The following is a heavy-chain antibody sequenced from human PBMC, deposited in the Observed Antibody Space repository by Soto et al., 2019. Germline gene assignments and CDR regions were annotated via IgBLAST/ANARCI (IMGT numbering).Heavy chain of an antibody. D-gene: IGHD6-13*01. CDR3: ARSSSWYYYGMDV. J-gene: IGHJ6*02. Sequence: GGSLRLSCAASVFTFISYWMSWVRQAPGKGLEWVANIKQDGSEKYYVDSVKGRFTISRDNAKNSLYLQMNSLRAEDTAVYYCARSSSWYYYGMDVWGQGTTVTVSS. CDR2: IKQDGSEK. V-gene: IGHV3-7*03. CDR1: VFTFISYW.